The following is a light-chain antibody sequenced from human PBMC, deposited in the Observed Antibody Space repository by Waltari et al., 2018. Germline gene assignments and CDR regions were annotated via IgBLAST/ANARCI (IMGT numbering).Light chain of an antibody. Sequence: EIVMTQSPATLSVSPGERATLPCRASQSVSSNLAWYQQKPGQAPRLLIYGASTRATGIPARFSGSVSGTDFTLTISSLQSEDFAVYYCQQYNNWHTFGQGTKLEIK. CDR1: QSVSSN. J-gene: IGKJ2*01. CDR2: GAS. V-gene: IGKV3-15*01. CDR3: QQYNNWHT.